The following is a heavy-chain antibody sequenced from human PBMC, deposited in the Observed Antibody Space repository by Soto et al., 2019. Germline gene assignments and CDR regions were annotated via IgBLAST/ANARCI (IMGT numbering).Heavy chain of an antibody. D-gene: IGHD2-15*01. V-gene: IGHV3-23*01. CDR2: ISGSGGST. Sequence: GGSLRLSCAASGFTFSSYAMSWVRQAPGKGLEWVSAISGSGGSTYYADSGKGRFTISRDNSKNTLYLQMNSLRAEDTAVYYCAKDLLGYCSGGSCYSPLDYWGQGTLVTVSS. CDR1: GFTFSSYA. CDR3: AKDLLGYCSGGSCYSPLDY. J-gene: IGHJ4*02.